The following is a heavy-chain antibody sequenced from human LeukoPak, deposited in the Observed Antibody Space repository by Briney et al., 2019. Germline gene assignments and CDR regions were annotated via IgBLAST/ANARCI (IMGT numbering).Heavy chain of an antibody. J-gene: IGHJ4*02. CDR1: GFTFSSYS. CDR2: ISGSGDNT. CDR3: AKGSYYDSSGSFYFDY. V-gene: IGHV3-23*01. D-gene: IGHD3-22*01. Sequence: GGSLRLSCAASGFTFSSYSRNWVRQAPGKGLEWVSGISGSGDNTYYADSVKGRFTISRDNSKNTLYVQVNSLGTEDTAAYYCAKGSYYDSSGSFYFDYWGQGTLVTVSS.